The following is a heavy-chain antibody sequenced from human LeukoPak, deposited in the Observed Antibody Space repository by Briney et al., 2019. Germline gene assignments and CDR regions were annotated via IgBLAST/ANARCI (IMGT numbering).Heavy chain of an antibody. Sequence: GGSLRLSCAASGFTFSSYSMNWVRQAPGKGLEWVSSISSSSSYIYYADSVKGRFTISRDNAKNSLYLQMNSLRAEDTAVYYCARDMTVWFGDRINYYYGMDVWGQGTTVTVSS. D-gene: IGHD3-10*01. V-gene: IGHV3-21*01. CDR2: ISSSSSYI. CDR1: GFTFSSYS. CDR3: ARDMTVWFGDRINYYYGMDV. J-gene: IGHJ6*02.